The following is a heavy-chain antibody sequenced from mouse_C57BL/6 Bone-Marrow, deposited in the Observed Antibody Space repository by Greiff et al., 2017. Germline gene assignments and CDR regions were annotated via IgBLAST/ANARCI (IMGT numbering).Heavy chain of an antibody. J-gene: IGHJ1*03. CDR1: EYEFPSHD. V-gene: IGHV5-2*01. Sequence: EVKLMESGGGLVQPGESLKLSCESNEYEFPSHDMSWVRKTPEKRLELVAAINSDGGSTYYPDTMERRFIISRDNTKKTLYLQMRSLRSEDTALYYCARLEFITTVDWYFDVWGTGTTVTVSS. CDR2: INSDGGST. D-gene: IGHD1-1*01. CDR3: ARLEFITTVDWYFDV.